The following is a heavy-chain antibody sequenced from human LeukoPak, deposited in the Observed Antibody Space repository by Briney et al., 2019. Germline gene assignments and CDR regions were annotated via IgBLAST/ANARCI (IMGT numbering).Heavy chain of an antibody. D-gene: IGHD3-22*01. V-gene: IGHV3-21*01. J-gene: IGHJ4*02. CDR2: ISRSSSYI. CDR1: GFTFSNYA. CDR3: ARDGVLDYENSGYFFDY. Sequence: GGSLRLSCASCGFTFSNYAMNWVRQAPGKGLEWVSCISRSSSYIYYADSVKGRFTISRDNAKNSLYLQMNSLRPEDTAVYYCARDGVLDYENSGYFFDYWGQGTLVTVSS.